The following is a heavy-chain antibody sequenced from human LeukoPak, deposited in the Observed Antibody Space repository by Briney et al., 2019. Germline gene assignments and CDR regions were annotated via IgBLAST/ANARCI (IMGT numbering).Heavy chain of an antibody. J-gene: IGHJ4*02. D-gene: IGHD5-18*01. CDR1: GYTFTSYY. CDR2: INPSGGST. V-gene: IGHV1-46*01. CDR3: ARDAKGYSYGKAPWYYFDY. Sequence: ASVKVSCKASGYTFTSYYMHWVRQAPGQGLEWMGIINPSGGSTSYAQKFQGRVTMTRDTSTSTVYMELSSLRSEDTAVHYCARDAKGYSYGKAPWYYFDYWGQGTLVTVSS.